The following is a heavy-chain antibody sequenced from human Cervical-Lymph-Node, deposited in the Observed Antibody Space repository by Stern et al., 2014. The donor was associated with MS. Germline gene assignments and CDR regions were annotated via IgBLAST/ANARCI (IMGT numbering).Heavy chain of an antibody. CDR3: ASFDTIAASFDY. J-gene: IGHJ4*02. CDR2: IYYSGST. V-gene: IGHV4-59*01. D-gene: IGHD6-13*01. CDR1: GGSISSYY. Sequence: QVQLQESGPGLVKPSETLSLTCTVSGGSISSYYWSWIRQPPGKGLEWIGYIYYSGSTNYNPSLKSRVTISVDTSKNQFSLKLSSVTAADTAVYYCASFDTIAASFDYWGQGTLVTVSS.